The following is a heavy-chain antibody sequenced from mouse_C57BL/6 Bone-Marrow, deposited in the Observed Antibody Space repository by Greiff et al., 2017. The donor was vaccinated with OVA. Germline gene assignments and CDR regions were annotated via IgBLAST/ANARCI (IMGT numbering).Heavy chain of an antibody. CDR2: IYPRSGNT. Sequence: QVQLQQSGAELARPGASVKLSCKASGYTFTSYGISWVKQRTGQGLEWIGDIYPRSGNTYYNEKFKGKATLTADKSSSTAYMELRSLTSEDSAVYYCAREDYYGSSHGYFDVWGTGTTVTVSS. V-gene: IGHV1-81*01. CDR3: AREDYYGSSHGYFDV. J-gene: IGHJ1*03. D-gene: IGHD1-1*01. CDR1: GYTFTSYG.